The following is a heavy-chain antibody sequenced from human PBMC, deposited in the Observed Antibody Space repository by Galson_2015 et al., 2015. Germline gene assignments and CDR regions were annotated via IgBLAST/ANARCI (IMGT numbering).Heavy chain of an antibody. V-gene: IGHV3-33*01. D-gene: IGHD6-19*01. CDR1: GFTFSSYG. J-gene: IGHJ5*02. CDR2: IWYDGSNK. Sequence: SLRLSCAASGFTFSSYGMHWVRQAPGKGLEWVAAIWYDGSNKYYADSVKGRFTTSRDNSKNTLYLQMNSLRAEDTAVYYCARGDSSGPNNWFDPWGQGTLVTVSS. CDR3: ARGDSSGPNNWFDP.